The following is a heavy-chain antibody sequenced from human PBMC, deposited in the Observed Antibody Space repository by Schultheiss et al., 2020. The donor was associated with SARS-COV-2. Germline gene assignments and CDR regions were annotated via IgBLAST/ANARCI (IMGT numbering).Heavy chain of an antibody. Sequence: SETLSLTCAVSGYSISSGYYWGWIRQPPGKGLEWIGSIYHSGSTNYNPSLKSRVTMSVDTSKNQFSLKLSSVTAADTAVYYCASNLGGVGATRFNAFDIWGQGTMVTVSS. CDR2: IYHSGST. CDR3: ASNLGGVGATRFNAFDI. V-gene: IGHV4-38-2*01. D-gene: IGHD1-26*01. J-gene: IGHJ3*02. CDR1: GYSISSGYY.